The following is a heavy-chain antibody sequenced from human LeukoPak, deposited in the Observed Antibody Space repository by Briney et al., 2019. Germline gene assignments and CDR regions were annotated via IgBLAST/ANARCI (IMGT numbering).Heavy chain of an antibody. V-gene: IGHV1-8*01. CDR2: MNPNSGNT. D-gene: IGHD4-23*01. CDR3: ARGPNKSDGGNSGSAWFDP. CDR1: GYTFTTYD. Sequence: ASVKVSCKASGYTFTTYDINWVRQATGQGLEWMGWMNPNSGNTGYAQKFQGRVTMTRNTSISTACMELSSLRSEDTAVYYCARGPNKSDGGNSGSAWFDPWGQGTLVTVSS. J-gene: IGHJ5*02.